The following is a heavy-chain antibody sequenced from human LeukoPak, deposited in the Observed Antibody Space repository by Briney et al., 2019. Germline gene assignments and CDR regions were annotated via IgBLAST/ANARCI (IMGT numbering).Heavy chain of an antibody. Sequence: SVKVSCKASGGTFSSYAISWVRQAPGQGLEWMGRIIPILGIANYAQKFQGRVTITADKSTSTAYMELSSLRSEDTAVYYCARGRSPGTSMEYYYYMDVWGKGTTVTVSS. D-gene: IGHD1-1*01. CDR3: ARGRSPGTSMEYYYYMDV. V-gene: IGHV1-69*04. J-gene: IGHJ6*03. CDR2: IIPILGIA. CDR1: GGTFSSYA.